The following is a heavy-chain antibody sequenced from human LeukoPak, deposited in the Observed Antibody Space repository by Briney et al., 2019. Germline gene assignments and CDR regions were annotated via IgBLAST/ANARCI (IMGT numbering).Heavy chain of an antibody. Sequence: GGSLRLSCAASGFTFSTYAMHWVRQAPGKGLEWVAVISYDGSNKYYADSVKGRFTISRDNSKNTLYLQMNSLRAEDTAVYYCARGYYDSSGYYYLGAFDIWGQGTMATVSS. CDR3: ARGYYDSSGYYYLGAFDI. CDR1: GFTFSTYA. CDR2: ISYDGSNK. D-gene: IGHD3-22*01. J-gene: IGHJ3*02. V-gene: IGHV3-30*04.